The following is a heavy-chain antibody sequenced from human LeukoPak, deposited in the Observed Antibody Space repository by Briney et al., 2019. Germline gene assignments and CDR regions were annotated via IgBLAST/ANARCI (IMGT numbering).Heavy chain of an antibody. CDR1: GFTFTSSA. Sequence: SVKVSCKASGFTFTSSAVQWVRQARGQRLEWIGWIVVGSGNTNYAQKFQERVTITRDMSTSTAYMELSSLRSEDTAVYYCARDRLGYCSGGSCYSEPDYGMDVWGQGTTVTVSS. V-gene: IGHV1-58*01. D-gene: IGHD2-15*01. J-gene: IGHJ6*02. CDR3: ARDRLGYCSGGSCYSEPDYGMDV. CDR2: IVVGSGNT.